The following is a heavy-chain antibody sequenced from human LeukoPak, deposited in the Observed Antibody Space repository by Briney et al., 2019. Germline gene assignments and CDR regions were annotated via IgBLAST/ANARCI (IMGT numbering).Heavy chain of an antibody. D-gene: IGHD6-19*01. CDR3: ARVAQWLPIRVDY. CDR1: GGSFSGYY. Sequence: KPSETLSLTCAVHGGSFSGYYWSWLRQPPGKGLESIGEINHSGSTNYNPSLKSRVTISVDTSKNQFSLKLSSVTAADTAVYYCARVAQWLPIRVDYWGQGTLVTVSS. V-gene: IGHV4-34*01. J-gene: IGHJ4*02. CDR2: INHSGST.